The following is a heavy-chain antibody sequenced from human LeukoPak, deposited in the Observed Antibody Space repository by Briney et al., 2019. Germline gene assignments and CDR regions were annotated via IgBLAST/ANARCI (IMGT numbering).Heavy chain of an antibody. CDR2: IIPIFGTA. Sequence: ASVKVSCKASGGTFSSYAISWVRQAPGQGLEWMGGIIPIFGTANYAQKFQGRVTITADESTSTAYMELSSLRSEDTAVYYCASSANSGSYYLWFDPWGQGTLVTVSS. V-gene: IGHV1-69*13. CDR1: GGTFSSYA. D-gene: IGHD1-26*01. CDR3: ASSANSGSYYLWFDP. J-gene: IGHJ5*02.